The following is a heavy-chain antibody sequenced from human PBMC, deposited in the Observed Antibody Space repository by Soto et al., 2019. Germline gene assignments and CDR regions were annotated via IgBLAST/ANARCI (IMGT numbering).Heavy chain of an antibody. J-gene: IGHJ5*02. D-gene: IGHD5-18*01. CDR2: IFYGGST. Sequence: SETLSLTCTVSGGSISSYYWSWIRQSPGKGLEWIGYIFYGGSTNYNPSLKSRVTISVDTSKNQFSLKLNSVTAADTAVYYCARGGYSYAWFDPWGQGTLVTVSS. V-gene: IGHV4-59*01. CDR1: GGSISSYY. CDR3: ARGGYSYAWFDP.